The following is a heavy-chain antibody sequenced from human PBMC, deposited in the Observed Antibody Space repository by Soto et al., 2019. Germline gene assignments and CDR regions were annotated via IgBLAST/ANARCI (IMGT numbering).Heavy chain of an antibody. D-gene: IGHD3-22*01. V-gene: IGHV1-69*13. Sequence: ASVKVSCKASGGTFSSYAISWVRQAPGQGLEWMGGIIPIFGTANYAQKFQGRVTITADESTSTAYMELSSLRSEDTAVYYCARVGYYDSSGYFDYWGQGTLVTVS. CDR3: ARVGYYDSSGYFDY. J-gene: IGHJ4*02. CDR2: IIPIFGTA. CDR1: GGTFSSYA.